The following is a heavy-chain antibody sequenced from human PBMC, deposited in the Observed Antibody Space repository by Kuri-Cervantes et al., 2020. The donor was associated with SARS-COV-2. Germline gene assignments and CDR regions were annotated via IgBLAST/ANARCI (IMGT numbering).Heavy chain of an antibody. CDR2: ISSNGGST. V-gene: IGHV3-64D*08. D-gene: IGHD5-18*01. Sequence: GGSLRLSCAASGLTFSSYAMHWVRQAPGKGLEYVSAISSNGGSTYYADSVKGRFTISRDNSKNTLYLQMSSLRAEDTAVYYCVKDGAAMVTGPVGYYGMDVWGQGTTVTVSS. CDR3: VKDGAAMVTGPVGYYGMDV. CDR1: GLTFSSYA. J-gene: IGHJ6*02.